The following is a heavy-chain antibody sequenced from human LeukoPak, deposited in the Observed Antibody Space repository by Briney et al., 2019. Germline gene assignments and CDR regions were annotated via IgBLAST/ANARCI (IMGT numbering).Heavy chain of an antibody. V-gene: IGHV3-48*04. J-gene: IGHJ4*02. CDR2: ISSSSSSTI. CDR3: ATDQFIVATIGGFDY. Sequence: PGGSLRLSCAASGFTFSSYSMNWVRQAPGKGLEWVSYISSSSSSTIYYADSVKGRFTISRDNAKNSLYLQMNSLRAEDTAVYYCATDQFIVATIGGFDYWGQGTLVTVSS. CDR1: GFTFSSYS. D-gene: IGHD5-12*01.